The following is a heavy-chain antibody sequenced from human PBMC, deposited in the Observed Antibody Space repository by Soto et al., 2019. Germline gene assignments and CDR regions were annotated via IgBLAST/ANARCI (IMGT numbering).Heavy chain of an antibody. V-gene: IGHV5-51*01. CDR3: VRVTSSGYYYYYGMDV. CDR2: IYPGDSDT. D-gene: IGHD3-22*01. CDR1: GYSFTSYW. J-gene: IGHJ6*02. Sequence: GESLKISCKGSGYSFTSYWIGWVRQMPGKGLEWMGIIYPGDSDTRYSPSFQGQVTISADKSISTAYLQWSSLKASDTAMYYCVRVTSSGYYYYYGMDVWGQGTTVTVSS.